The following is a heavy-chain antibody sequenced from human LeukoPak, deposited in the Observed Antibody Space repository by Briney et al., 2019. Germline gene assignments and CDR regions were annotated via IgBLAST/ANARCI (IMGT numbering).Heavy chain of an antibody. CDR2: VYYSENT. J-gene: IGHJ4*02. D-gene: IGHD1-20*01. V-gene: IGHV4-59*08. Sequence: TSETLSLTCSVSGGSISGYYWSWIPQPPGKELEWLGYVYYSENTKYNPSLESRVTISLDTSKNQFSLRLNSVTTADTAVYFCTRRVAITGTPKAYFDYWGQGILVTVSS. CDR3: TRRVAITGTPKAYFDY. CDR1: GGSISGYY.